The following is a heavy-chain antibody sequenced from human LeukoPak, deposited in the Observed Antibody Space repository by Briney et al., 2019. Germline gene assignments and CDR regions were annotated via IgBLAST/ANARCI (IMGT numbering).Heavy chain of an antibody. CDR1: GFTFSSYG. D-gene: IGHD5-12*01. Sequence: PGGSLRLSCAASGFTFSSYGMHWVRQAPGKGLDWVAFIRYDGSNKYYADSVKGRFTISRDNSKNTLYLQMNSLRTEDTAVYYCPKDVFGGYDLNYFDYWGQGTLVTVSS. CDR3: PKDVFGGYDLNYFDY. V-gene: IGHV3-30*02. J-gene: IGHJ4*02. CDR2: IRYDGSNK.